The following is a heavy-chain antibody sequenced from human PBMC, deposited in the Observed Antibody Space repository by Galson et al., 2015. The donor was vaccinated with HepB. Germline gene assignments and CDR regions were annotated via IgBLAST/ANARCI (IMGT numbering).Heavy chain of an antibody. CDR3: ARKDYDFWSGYPSDTKPRYYYYGMDV. V-gene: IGHV1-18*04. J-gene: IGHJ6*02. Sequence: SVKVSCKASGYTFTSYGISWVRQAPGQGLEWMGWISAYNGNTNYAQKLQGRVTMTTDTSTSTAYMELRSLRSDDAAVYYCARKDYDFWSGYPSDTKPRYYYYGMDVWGQGTTVTVSS. D-gene: IGHD3-3*01. CDR1: GYTFTSYG. CDR2: ISAYNGNT.